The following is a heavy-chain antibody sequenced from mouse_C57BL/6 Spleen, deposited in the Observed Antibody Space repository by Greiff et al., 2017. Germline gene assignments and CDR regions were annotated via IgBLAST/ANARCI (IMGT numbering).Heavy chain of an antibody. J-gene: IGHJ3*01. V-gene: IGHV1-50*01. CDR3: ARWGAFDCFLFSY. D-gene: IGHD2-4*01. CDR2: IDPSDSYT. Sequence: QVQLQQPGAELVTPGASVQLSCKASGYTFTSYWMQWVKQRPGQGLEWIGEIDPSDSYTNYNQKFKGKATLTVDTSSSTAYMQLSSLTSEDSSVYYCARWGAFDCFLFSYWGQGPLVTVSA. CDR1: GYTFTSYW.